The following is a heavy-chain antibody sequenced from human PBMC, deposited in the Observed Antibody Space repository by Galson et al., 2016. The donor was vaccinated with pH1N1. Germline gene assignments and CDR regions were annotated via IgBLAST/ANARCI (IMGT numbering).Heavy chain of an antibody. J-gene: IGHJ3*01. Sequence: SLRLSCAVSGFTFNNYWMYWVRQAPGKGLVWVSRISPDGTDTLNADSVRGRFTITRDNSKNTLFLQMNSLGAEDTAMYYYTANNWGSPFEVWGQGAMVTGPS. CDR1: GFTFNNYW. V-gene: IGHV3-74*01. D-gene: IGHD7-27*01. CDR3: TANNWGSPFEV. CDR2: ISPDGTDT.